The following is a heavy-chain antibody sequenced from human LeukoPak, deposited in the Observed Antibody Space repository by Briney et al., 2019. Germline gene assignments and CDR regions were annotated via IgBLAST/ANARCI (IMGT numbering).Heavy chain of an antibody. CDR3: AKDTSIGKYCTNGVCSPFDY. Sequence: GGSLTLSCAGSGFTFSSYAMSWVRQAPWQGLEWVSVISDSGDYTSYADSVRGRFTISRDNSRNTLYLQMISLRPEDTAVYYCAKDTSIGKYCTNGVCSPFDYWGKGTLVTVSS. V-gene: IGHV3-23*01. J-gene: IGHJ4*02. CDR1: GFTFSSYA. CDR2: ISDSGDYT. D-gene: IGHD2-8*01.